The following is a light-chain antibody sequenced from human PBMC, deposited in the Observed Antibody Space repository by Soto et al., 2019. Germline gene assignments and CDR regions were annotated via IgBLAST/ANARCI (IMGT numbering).Light chain of an antibody. CDR2: WAS. J-gene: IGKJ5*01. CDR1: RSLFHTSNNKNY. V-gene: IGKV4-1*01. CDR3: QPYYTTPPST. Sequence: DIVMTQSPDSLPVSLGERATINCNSSRSLFHTSNNKNYLAWYQQKPGQPPKLLIYWASTRNSGVPDRFSGRGSGTDFTLTISNLQAEDVAVYVCQPYYTTPPSTFGQGTRLEI.